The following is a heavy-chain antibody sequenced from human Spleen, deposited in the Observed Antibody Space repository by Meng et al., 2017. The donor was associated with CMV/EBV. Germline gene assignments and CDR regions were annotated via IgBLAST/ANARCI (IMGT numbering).Heavy chain of an antibody. V-gene: IGHV3-20*04. Sequence: GESLKISCAASGFTLDDYGLSWVRQAPGKGLEWVSGIDWNGGNTGYADSVKGRFTITRDNAKNSLFLQMNSLRAEDTAVYYCARDSRFPAARLTSDYWGQGTLVTVSS. D-gene: IGHD6-6*01. CDR3: ARDSRFPAARLTSDY. CDR2: IDWNGGNT. CDR1: GFTLDDYG. J-gene: IGHJ4*02.